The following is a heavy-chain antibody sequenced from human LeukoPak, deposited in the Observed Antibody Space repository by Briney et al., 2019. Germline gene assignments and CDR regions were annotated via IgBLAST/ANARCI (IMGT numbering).Heavy chain of an antibody. D-gene: IGHD1-26*01. CDR3: ARAPYRVGY. CDR2: IWYDGSNK. CDR1: GFTFSSYG. Sequence: GGSLRLSCAASGFTFSSYGMHWVRQAPGKGLEWVAVIWYDGSNKYYADSVRGRFTISRDNSKNMLYLQMNSLSAEDTAVYYCARAPYRVGYWGQGTLVTVSS. V-gene: IGHV3-33*01. J-gene: IGHJ4*02.